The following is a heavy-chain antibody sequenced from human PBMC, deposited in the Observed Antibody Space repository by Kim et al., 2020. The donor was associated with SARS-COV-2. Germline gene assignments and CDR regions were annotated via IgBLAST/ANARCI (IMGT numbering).Heavy chain of an antibody. V-gene: IGHV1-18*01. CDR2: IAGFNGQT. CDR3: ARMGVSVYGVVTPFDS. D-gene: IGHD3-3*01. J-gene: IGHJ4*02. Sequence: GLEWMGWIAGFNGQTYYAQNLQGRVTMTADTSTSTAYMELRSLRYDETAIYYCARMGVSVYGVVTPFDSWGQGTLVTVSS.